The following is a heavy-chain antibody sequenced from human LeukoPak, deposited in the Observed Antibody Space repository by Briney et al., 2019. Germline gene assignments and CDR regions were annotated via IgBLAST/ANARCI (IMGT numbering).Heavy chain of an antibody. CDR3: AREDDCGGDCYPQALDP. CDR2: INAGNGNT. V-gene: IGHV1-3*01. J-gene: IGHJ5*02. CDR1: GYTFTSYA. Sequence: GASVKVSCKASGYTFTSYAMHWVRQAPGQRLEWMGWINAGNGNTKYSQKFQGRVTITRDTSASTAYMELSSLRSEDTAVYYCAREDDCGGDCYPQALDPWGQGTLVTVSS. D-gene: IGHD2-21*02.